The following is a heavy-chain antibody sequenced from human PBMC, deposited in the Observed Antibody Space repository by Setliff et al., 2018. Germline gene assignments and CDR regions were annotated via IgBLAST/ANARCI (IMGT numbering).Heavy chain of an antibody. CDR1: GFTFDNYA. CDR3: AKDDGSGTYYRKDYYYMDV. D-gene: IGHD3-10*01. V-gene: IGHV3-23*01. Sequence: GESLTISCAASGFTFDNYAMSWVRQAPGKGLEWVSAISGSGGSTYYADSVKGRFSISRDNSKSTPYLQMNSLRVEDTALYYCAKDDGSGTYYRKDYYYMDVWGKGTTVTVSS. J-gene: IGHJ6*03. CDR2: ISGSGGST.